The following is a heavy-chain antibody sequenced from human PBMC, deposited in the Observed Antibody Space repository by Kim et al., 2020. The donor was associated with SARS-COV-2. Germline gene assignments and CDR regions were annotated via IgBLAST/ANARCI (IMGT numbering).Heavy chain of an antibody. D-gene: IGHD4-17*01. CDR2: IIWKTGYI. CDR1: GLTFDDHG. Sequence: GGSLRLSCVASGLTFDDHGVHWVRQTPGKGLEWFSGIIWKTGYIGYADSVKGRFTISRGNAKNSLYLQMNSLRPEDTALYYCTKDVTPGGADVWGQGTTVTVSS. CDR3: TKDVTPGGADV. V-gene: IGHV3-9*01. J-gene: IGHJ6*02.